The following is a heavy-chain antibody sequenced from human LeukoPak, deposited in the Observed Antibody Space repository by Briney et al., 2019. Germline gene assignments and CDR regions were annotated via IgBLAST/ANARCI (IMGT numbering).Heavy chain of an antibody. J-gene: IGHJ4*02. CDR1: GGSISSYY. Sequence: SETLSLTCTVSGGSISSYYWSWIRQPAGKGLEWIGRIYTRGSTNYNPSLKSRVTMSVDTSKNQFSLKLSSVTAADTAVYYCARDQYYYDSSGYYYALDYWVQGTLVTVSS. D-gene: IGHD3-22*01. V-gene: IGHV4-4*07. CDR2: IYTRGST. CDR3: ARDQYYYDSSGYYYALDY.